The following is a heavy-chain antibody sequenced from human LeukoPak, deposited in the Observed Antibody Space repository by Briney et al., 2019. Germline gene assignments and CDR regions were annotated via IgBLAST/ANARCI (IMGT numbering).Heavy chain of an antibody. CDR3: ARGPFTWIQLWLGGAFDI. CDR2: IIPIFGTA. J-gene: IGHJ3*02. V-gene: IGHV1-69*05. D-gene: IGHD5-18*01. Sequence: SVKVSCKASVGTFSSYAISWVRQAPGQGLEWMGGIIPIFGTANYAQKFQGRVTITTDESTSTAYMELRSLRSEDTAVYYCARGPFTWIQLWLGGAFDIWGQGTMVTVSS. CDR1: VGTFSSYA.